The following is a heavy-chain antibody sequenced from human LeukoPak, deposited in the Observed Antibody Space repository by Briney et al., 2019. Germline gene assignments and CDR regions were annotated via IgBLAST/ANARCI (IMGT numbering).Heavy chain of an antibody. Sequence: SETLSLTSTVSDGSISSSHSYWGWIRQPPGKGLEWIGEINHSGSTNYNPSLKSRVTISVDTSKNQFSLKLSSVTAADTAVYYCARDSGSYPGFDYWGQGTLVTVSS. V-gene: IGHV4-39*07. CDR1: DGSISSSHSY. D-gene: IGHD1-26*01. J-gene: IGHJ4*02. CDR2: INHSGST. CDR3: ARDSGSYPGFDY.